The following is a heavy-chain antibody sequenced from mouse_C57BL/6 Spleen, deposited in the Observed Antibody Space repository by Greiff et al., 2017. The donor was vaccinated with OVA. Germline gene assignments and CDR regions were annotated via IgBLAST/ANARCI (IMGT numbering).Heavy chain of an antibody. V-gene: IGHV2-2*01. CDR3: ATSYYDFAY. CDR2: IWSGGST. Sequence: QVQLKESGPGLVQPSQSLSITCTVSGFSLTSYGVHWVRQSPGKGLEWLGVIWSGGSTDYNAAFISRLSISKDNSKSQVFFKMNSLQADDTAIYYCATSYYDFAYWGQGTLVTVSA. CDR1: GFSLTSYG. D-gene: IGHD2-4*01. J-gene: IGHJ3*01.